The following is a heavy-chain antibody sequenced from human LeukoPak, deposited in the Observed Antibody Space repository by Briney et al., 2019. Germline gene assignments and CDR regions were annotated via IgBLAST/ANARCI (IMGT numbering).Heavy chain of an antibody. J-gene: IGHJ4*02. CDR3: ARGPSGYHFDY. D-gene: IGHD3-22*01. V-gene: IGHV4-61*02. CDR2: IYTSGST. Sequence: SETLSLTCTASGGSISSGSYYWSWIRQPAGKGLEWIGRIYTSGSTNYNPSLKSRVTISVDTSKNQLSLKLSSVTAADTAVYYCARGPSGYHFDYWGQGTLVTVSS. CDR1: GGSISSGSYY.